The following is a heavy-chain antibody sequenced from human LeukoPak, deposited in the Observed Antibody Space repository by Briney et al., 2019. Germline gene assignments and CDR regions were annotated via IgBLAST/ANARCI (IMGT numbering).Heavy chain of an antibody. V-gene: IGHV3-33*01. D-gene: IGHD2-2*01. Sequence: PGGSLRLSCAASGFTFSSYGMHWVRQAPGKGLEWVAVIWYDGSNKYYADSVKGRFTISRDNSKNTLYLQMNSLRAEDTAVYYCARGSAAAPGSPFDYWGQGTLVTVSS. CDR1: GFTFSSYG. J-gene: IGHJ4*02. CDR2: IWYDGSNK. CDR3: ARGSAAAPGSPFDY.